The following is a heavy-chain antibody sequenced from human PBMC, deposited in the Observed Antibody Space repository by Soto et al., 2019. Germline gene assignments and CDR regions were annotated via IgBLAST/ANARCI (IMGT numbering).Heavy chain of an antibody. CDR3: ARRWGTSFDF. Sequence: QVQLQESGPGLVKPSETLSLTCTVSGGSISSYYWSWIRQPPGKGLEWIGYIYYSGSTNYNPSLKSRVSISVATSKNPFSLKVSSVTAADTAVYYCARRWGTSFDFWGQGTLVTVSS. V-gene: IGHV4-59*01. CDR1: GGSISSYY. D-gene: IGHD7-27*01. CDR2: IYYSGST. J-gene: IGHJ4*02.